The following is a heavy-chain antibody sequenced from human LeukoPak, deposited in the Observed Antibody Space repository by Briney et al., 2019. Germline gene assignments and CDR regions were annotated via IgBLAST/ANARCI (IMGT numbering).Heavy chain of an antibody. J-gene: IGHJ4*02. V-gene: IGHV4-30-4*01. CDR3: ARESHRGDGTIDY. CDR2: IYYSGST. D-gene: IGHD3-10*01. Sequence: IGYIYYSGSTYYNPSLKSRVTISVDRSKNQFPLKLSSVTAADTAVYYCARESHRGDGTIDYWGQGTLVTVSS.